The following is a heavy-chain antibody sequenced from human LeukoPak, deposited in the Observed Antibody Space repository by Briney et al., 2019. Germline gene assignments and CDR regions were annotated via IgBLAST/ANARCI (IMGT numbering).Heavy chain of an antibody. CDR3: AGHYGDYATPWYYYGMDV. J-gene: IGHJ6*02. Sequence: SETLSLTCTVSGGSISSSSYYWGWIRQPPGKGLEWIGSIYYSGSTYYNPSLKSRVTISVDTSKNQFSLKLSSVTAADTAAYYCAGHYGDYATPWYYYGMDVWGQGTTVTVSS. V-gene: IGHV4-39*01. D-gene: IGHD4-17*01. CDR1: GGSISSSSYY. CDR2: IYYSGST.